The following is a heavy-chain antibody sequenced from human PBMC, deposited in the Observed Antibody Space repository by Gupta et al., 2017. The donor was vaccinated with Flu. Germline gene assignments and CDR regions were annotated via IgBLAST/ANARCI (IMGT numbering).Heavy chain of an antibody. CDR3: ARDLNWAFIF. CDR2: IGSGGNT. J-gene: IGHJ4*02. D-gene: IGHD3-16*01. V-gene: IGHV3-48*02. CDR1: GFTFSDSH. Sequence: EVQLVESGGGLVQPGGSLSLTCVISGFTFSDSHMNWIRQAPGKGLEWISYIGSGGNTDYADSVRGRFTISRDNARDSLFLQMNSLRDEDTALYYCARDLNWAFIFWDQGALVTVSS.